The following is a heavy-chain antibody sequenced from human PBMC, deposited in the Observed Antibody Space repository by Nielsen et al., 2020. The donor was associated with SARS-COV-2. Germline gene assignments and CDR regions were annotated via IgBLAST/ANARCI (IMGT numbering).Heavy chain of an antibody. CDR3: AKEGGLRLGELSLFDY. CDR2: ISGSGGST. D-gene: IGHD3-16*02. V-gene: IGHV3-23*01. J-gene: IGHJ4*02. Sequence: GESLKISCAASGFTFSSYAMSWVRQVPGKGLEWVSAISGSGGSTYYADSVKGRFTISRDNSKNTLYLQMNSLRAEDTAVYYCAKEGGLRLGELSLFDYWGQGTLITVSS. CDR1: GFTFSSYA.